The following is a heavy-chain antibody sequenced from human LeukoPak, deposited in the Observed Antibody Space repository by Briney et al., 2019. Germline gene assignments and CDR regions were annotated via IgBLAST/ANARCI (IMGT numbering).Heavy chain of an antibody. D-gene: IGHD4-17*01. CDR1: GYTFTGYD. Sequence: AASVKVSCKASGYTFTGYDMHWVRQAPGQGLEWMGWINPNSGGTNYAQKFQGRVTMTRDTSISTAYMELSRLRSDDTAVYYCARVYGDYPPFDYWGQGTLVTVSS. J-gene: IGHJ4*02. CDR3: ARVYGDYPPFDY. CDR2: INPNSGGT. V-gene: IGHV1-2*02.